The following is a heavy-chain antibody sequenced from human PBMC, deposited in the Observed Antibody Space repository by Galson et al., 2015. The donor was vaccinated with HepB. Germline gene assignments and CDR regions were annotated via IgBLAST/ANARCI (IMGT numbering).Heavy chain of an antibody. Sequence: SETLSLTCAVYGGSFSGYYWSWIRQPPGKGLEWIGEINHSGSTNYNPSLKSRVTISVDTSKNQFSLKLSSVTAADTAVYYCARNRGYCSGGSCYRGGYYFDYWGQGTLVTVSS. CDR1: GGSFSGYY. CDR3: ARNRGYCSGGSCYRGGYYFDY. D-gene: IGHD2-15*01. J-gene: IGHJ4*02. V-gene: IGHV4-34*01. CDR2: INHSGST.